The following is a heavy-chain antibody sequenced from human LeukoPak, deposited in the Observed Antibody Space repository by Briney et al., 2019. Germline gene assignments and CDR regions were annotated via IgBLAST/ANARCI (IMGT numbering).Heavy chain of an antibody. J-gene: IGHJ5*02. V-gene: IGHV1-58*01. Sequence: ASVKVSCKASGFTFTSSAVQWVRQARGQRLEWIGWIVVGSGNTNYAQKFQERVTITRDMSTSTAYMELSSLRSEDTAVYYCAADRVNTIFGVVINPYNWFDPWGQGTLVTTSS. D-gene: IGHD3-3*01. CDR2: IVVGSGNT. CDR1: GFTFTSSA. CDR3: AADRVNTIFGVVINPYNWFDP.